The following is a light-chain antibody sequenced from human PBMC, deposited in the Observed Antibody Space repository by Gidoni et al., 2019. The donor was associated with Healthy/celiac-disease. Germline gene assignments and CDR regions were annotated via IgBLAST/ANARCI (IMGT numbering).Light chain of an antibody. CDR2: QDS. V-gene: IGLV3-1*01. CDR3: QAWDSSTVV. Sequence: SYELTQPPSVSVSPGQTASITCSGDKLGDKYACWYQQKPGQSPVLVIYQDSKRPSGIPERFSGCNSGNTATLNISGTQDMDEADYYCQAWDSSTVVFGGGTKLTVL. J-gene: IGLJ2*01. CDR1: KLGDKY.